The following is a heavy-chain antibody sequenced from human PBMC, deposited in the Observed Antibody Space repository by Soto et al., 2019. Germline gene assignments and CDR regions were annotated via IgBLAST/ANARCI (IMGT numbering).Heavy chain of an antibody. CDR1: GFTFSSYW. J-gene: IGHJ3*02. Sequence: EVQLVESGGGLVQPGGSLRLSCAASGFTFSSYWMSWVRQAPGKGLEWVANIKQDGSEKYYVDSVKGRFTISRDNAKNSLYLQMNSLRAEDTAVYYCASGGKLWFGELFRGGDAFDIWGQGTMVTVSS. V-gene: IGHV3-7*01. CDR3: ASGGKLWFGELFRGGDAFDI. D-gene: IGHD3-10*01. CDR2: IKQDGSEK.